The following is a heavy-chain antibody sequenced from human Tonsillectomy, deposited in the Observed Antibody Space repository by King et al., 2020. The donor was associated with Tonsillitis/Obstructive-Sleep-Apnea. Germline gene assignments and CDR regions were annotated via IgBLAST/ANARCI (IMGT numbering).Heavy chain of an antibody. V-gene: IGHV3-30*04. CDR3: AREAYSSSSGGYFDY. D-gene: IGHD6-6*01. Sequence: VQLVESGGGVVQPGRSLRLSCAASGFTFSSYAMHWVRQAPGKGLEWVAVISYDGSNKYYADSVKGRFTISRDNSKNTLYLKMNSLRAEDTAVYYCAREAYSSSSGGYFDYWGQGTLVTVSS. CDR2: ISYDGSNK. J-gene: IGHJ4*02. CDR1: GFTFSSYA.